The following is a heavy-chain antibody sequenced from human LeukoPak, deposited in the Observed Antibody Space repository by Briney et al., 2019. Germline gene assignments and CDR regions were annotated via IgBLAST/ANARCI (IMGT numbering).Heavy chain of an antibody. J-gene: IGHJ1*01. CDR3: ARGQSFSGS. D-gene: IGHD3-10*01. V-gene: IGHV3-11*05. Sequence: GRSLRLSCAASGFTFSDSSMSWIRRAPGKGLEWVSYISSSSSSTNYADSVKGRFTISRDNAKNSLYLLMNSLRAEDTAVYYCARGQSFSGSWGQGTRLTVSS. CDR2: ISSSSSST. CDR1: GFTFSDSS.